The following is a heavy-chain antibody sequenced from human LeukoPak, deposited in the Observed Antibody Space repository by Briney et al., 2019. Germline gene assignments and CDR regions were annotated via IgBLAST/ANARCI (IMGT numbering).Heavy chain of an antibody. V-gene: IGHV3-49*03. CDR3: TRGESDFDY. J-gene: IGHJ4*02. CDR2: TRSKTYGGTT. CDR1: GLTYGDSP. Sequence: GGSLRLSCTTSGLTYGDSPMSWLRQAPGKGLEWVGFTRSKTYGGTTEYAASVKGRFTISRDDSKSIAYLQMNSLKIEDIAVYYCTRGESDFDYWGQGTLVTVSS. D-gene: IGHD3-16*01.